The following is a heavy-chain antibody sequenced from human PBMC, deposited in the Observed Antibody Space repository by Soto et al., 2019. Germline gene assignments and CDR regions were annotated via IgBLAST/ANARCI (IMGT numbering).Heavy chain of an antibody. CDR3: ARITMVRSPHGGMDV. V-gene: IGHV3-33*01. J-gene: IGHJ6*02. D-gene: IGHD3-10*01. Sequence: GGSLRLSCAASGFTFSSYGMHWVRQAPGKGLEWVAVIWYDGSNKYYADSVKGRFTISRDNSKNTLYLQMNSLRAEDTAVYYCARITMVRSPHGGMDVWGQGTTVTVSS. CDR1: GFTFSSYG. CDR2: IWYDGSNK.